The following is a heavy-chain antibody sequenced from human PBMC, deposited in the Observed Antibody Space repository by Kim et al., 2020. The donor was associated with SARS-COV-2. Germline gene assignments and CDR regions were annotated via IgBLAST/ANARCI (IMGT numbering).Heavy chain of an antibody. J-gene: IGHJ4*02. D-gene: IGHD6-19*01. CDR1: GFTFSSYG. CDR3: ARDLADSSGWSDDY. Sequence: GGSLRLSCAASGFTFSSYGMHWVRQAPGKGLEWVAVISYDGSNKYYADSVKGRFTISRDNSKNTLYLQMNSLRAEDTAVYYCARDLADSSGWSDDYWGQG. V-gene: IGHV3-33*05. CDR2: ISYDGSNK.